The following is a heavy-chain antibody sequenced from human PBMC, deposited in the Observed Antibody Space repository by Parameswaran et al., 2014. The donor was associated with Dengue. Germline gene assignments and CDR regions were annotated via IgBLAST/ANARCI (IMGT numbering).Heavy chain of an antibody. D-gene: IGHD6-13*01. J-gene: IGHJ4*02. V-gene: IGHV3-23*01. CDR2: ISGSGGST. Sequence: RWIRQPPGKGLEWVSAISGSGGSTYYADSVKGRFTISRDNSKNTLYLQMNSLRAEDTAVYYCAKDPSRIAAAVTFDYWGQGTLVTVSS. CDR3: AKDPSRIAAAVTFDY.